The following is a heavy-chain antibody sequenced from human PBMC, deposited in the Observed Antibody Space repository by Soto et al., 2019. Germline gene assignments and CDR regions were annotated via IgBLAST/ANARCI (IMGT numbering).Heavy chain of an antibody. CDR2: IRRKANNYAT. CDR1: GFTFSGSA. CDR3: TRIDCSGGSCYSNFDY. Sequence: EVQLVESGGGLVQPGGSLKLSCAASGFTFSGSAMHWVRQAYGKGLEWVGRIRRKANNYATGYAASVRGRFTISRDDSKNTAYLQMNSLKTEDTAMYYCTRIDCSGGSCYSNFDYWGQGTLVTVSS. D-gene: IGHD2-15*01. V-gene: IGHV3-73*01. J-gene: IGHJ4*02.